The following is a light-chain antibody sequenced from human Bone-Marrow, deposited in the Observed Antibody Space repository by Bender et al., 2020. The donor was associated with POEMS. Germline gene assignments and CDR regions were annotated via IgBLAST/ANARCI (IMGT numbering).Light chain of an antibody. J-gene: IGLJ3*02. Sequence: QSGLTQPPSVSGAPGQRVTISCTGTSSDFGDHNYVSWYQQRPGTGPTLVIFDVSDRPSGVPDRCSGSKSGNPASLTISGLQAEDEADHYYCAYVGSRTWMFGEGTKVTVL. CDR1: SSDFGDHNY. CDR3: CAYVGSRTWM. CDR2: DVS. V-gene: IGLV2-11*01.